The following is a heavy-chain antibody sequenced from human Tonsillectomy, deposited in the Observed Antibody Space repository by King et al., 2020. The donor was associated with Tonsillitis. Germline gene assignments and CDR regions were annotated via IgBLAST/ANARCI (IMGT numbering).Heavy chain of an antibody. Sequence: VQLVESGGGVVQPGRSLRLSCAASGFTFSTYAMHWVRQAPGKGLEWVAVISYDGTNNYYADSVKGRFTISRDNSKNTLYLQLNSLRAEDTAVYYFACDSAEYSFYYYMDVWGKGTTVTVSS. CDR1: GFTFSTYA. CDR3: ACDSAEYSFYYYMDV. V-gene: IGHV3-30*17. J-gene: IGHJ6*03. CDR2: ISYDGTNN. D-gene: IGHD3-10*01.